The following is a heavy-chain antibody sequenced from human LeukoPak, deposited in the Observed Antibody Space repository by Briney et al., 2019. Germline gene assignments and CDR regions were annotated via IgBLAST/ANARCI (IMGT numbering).Heavy chain of an antibody. D-gene: IGHD2-15*01. Sequence: SETLSLTCAVYGGSFSGYYWSWIRQPPGKGLEWIGEINHSGSTNYNPSLKSRVTISVDTSKNQFSLKLSSVTAADTAVYYCARDRVVVVAATRSYYYGMDVWGQGTTVTVSS. CDR1: GGSFSGYY. J-gene: IGHJ6*02. CDR2: INHSGST. CDR3: ARDRVVVVAATRSYYYGMDV. V-gene: IGHV4-34*01.